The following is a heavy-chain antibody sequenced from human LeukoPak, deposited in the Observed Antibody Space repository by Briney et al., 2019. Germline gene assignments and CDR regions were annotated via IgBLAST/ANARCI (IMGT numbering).Heavy chain of an antibody. CDR1: GYTYTSYG. Sequence: GASVKVSCKTSGYTYTSYGISWVRQAPGQGLEWMGWISGYNGNTRYAQKVQGRVTMTTDTSTNTTYMELRSLRSDDTAVYYCARLHYDYLWGSYRFLDYWGQGTLVAVSS. D-gene: IGHD3-16*02. CDR3: ARLHYDYLWGSYRFLDY. J-gene: IGHJ4*02. V-gene: IGHV1-18*01. CDR2: ISGYNGNT.